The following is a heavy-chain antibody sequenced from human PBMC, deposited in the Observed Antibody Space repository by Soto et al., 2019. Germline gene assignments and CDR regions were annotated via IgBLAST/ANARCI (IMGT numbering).Heavy chain of an antibody. CDR2: ISGSGGST. D-gene: IGHD6-13*01. V-gene: IGHV3-23*01. CDR1: GFTFSSYA. Sequence: EVQLLESGGGLVQPGGSLRLSCAASGFTFSSYAMSWVRQAPGKGLEWVSAISGSGGSTYYADSVKGRFTISRDNSKNTLYLQMNSLRAEDTAVYYCAGTPLAAAAYNYYYGMDVWGQGTTVTVSS. J-gene: IGHJ6*02. CDR3: AGTPLAAAAYNYYYGMDV.